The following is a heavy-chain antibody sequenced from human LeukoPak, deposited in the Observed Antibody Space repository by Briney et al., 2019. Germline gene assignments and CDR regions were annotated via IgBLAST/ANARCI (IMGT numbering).Heavy chain of an antibody. CDR2: IKSKTDGGTT. V-gene: IGHV3-15*07. CDR3: ARSHDYGGNSEY. Sequence: TGGSLRLSCAASGFTFSNAWMNWVRQAPGKGLEWVGRIKSKTDGGTTDYAAPVKGRFTISRDNSKNTLYLQMNSLRAEDTAVYYCARSHDYGGNSEYWGQGTLVTVSS. CDR1: GFTFSNAW. J-gene: IGHJ4*02. D-gene: IGHD4-23*01.